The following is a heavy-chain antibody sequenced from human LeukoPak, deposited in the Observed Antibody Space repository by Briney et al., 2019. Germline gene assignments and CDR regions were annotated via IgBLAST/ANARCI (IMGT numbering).Heavy chain of an antibody. V-gene: IGHV1-18*01. D-gene: IGHD6-13*01. CDR1: GYTFTSYG. CDR2: ISAYNGNT. J-gene: IGHJ1*01. Sequence: ASVKVSCKASGYTFTSYGISWVRQAPGQGLEWMGWISAYNGNTNYAQKLQGRVTMTTDTSTSTAYMELRSLRSDDTAVYYCAREHIAAARDQYFQRWDRGTLVTVPS. CDR3: AREHIAAARDQYFQR.